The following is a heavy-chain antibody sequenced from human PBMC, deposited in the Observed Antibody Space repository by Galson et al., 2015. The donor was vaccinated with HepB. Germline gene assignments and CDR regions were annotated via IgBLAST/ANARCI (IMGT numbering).Heavy chain of an antibody. V-gene: IGHV3-21*01. Sequence: SLRLSCAASGFTFSSYSMNWVRQAPGKGLEWVSSISSSSSYIYYADSVKGRFTISRDNAKNSLYLQMNSLRAEDTAVYYCARDRLPNWFDPWGQGTLVTVSS. D-gene: IGHD5-18*01. CDR3: ARDRLPNWFDP. J-gene: IGHJ5*02. CDR1: GFTFSSYS. CDR2: ISSSSSYI.